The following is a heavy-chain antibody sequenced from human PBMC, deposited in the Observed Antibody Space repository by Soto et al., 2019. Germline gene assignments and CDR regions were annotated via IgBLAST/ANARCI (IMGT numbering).Heavy chain of an antibody. D-gene: IGHD6-13*01. V-gene: IGHV4-4*02. CDR3: ARGWGGVAAAGTRLDF. CDR1: GGSISSSNW. Sequence: SETLSLTCAASGGSISSSNWWSWVRQPPGKGLEWIGEIYHSGSTNYNPSLKSRVTISVDKSATTAYMELSSLRSEDTAVYYCARGWGGVAAAGTRLDFWGQGTLVTVSS. CDR2: IYHSGST. J-gene: IGHJ4*02.